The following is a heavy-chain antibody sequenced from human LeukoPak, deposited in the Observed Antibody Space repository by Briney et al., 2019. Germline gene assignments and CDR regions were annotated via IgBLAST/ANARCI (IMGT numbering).Heavy chain of an antibody. Sequence: SETLSLTCAVYGGSFSNYYWSWIRQSPGKGLEWIGYIYYSGSTNYNPSLKSRVTISVDTSKNQFSLKLSSVTAADTAVYYCARGGGYGSGSYHIDYWGQGTLVTVSS. V-gene: IGHV4-59*01. J-gene: IGHJ4*02. CDR1: GGSFSNYY. CDR2: IYYSGST. D-gene: IGHD3-10*01. CDR3: ARGGGYGSGSYHIDY.